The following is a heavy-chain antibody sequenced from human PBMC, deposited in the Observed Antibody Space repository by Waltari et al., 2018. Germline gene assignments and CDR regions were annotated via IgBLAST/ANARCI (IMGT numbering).Heavy chain of an antibody. CDR1: GGSISSNY. CDR3: ARVGLELRSFDY. V-gene: IGHV4-59*01. D-gene: IGHD1-7*01. Sequence: QVQLQESGPGLVKPSETLSLTCTVSGGSISSNYWSWIRQPPGKGLEWIGYIYYSGSTNYNPSLKSRVTISVDTSKNQFSLKLSSVTAADTAVYYCARVGLELRSFDYWGQGTLVTVSS. CDR2: IYYSGST. J-gene: IGHJ4*02.